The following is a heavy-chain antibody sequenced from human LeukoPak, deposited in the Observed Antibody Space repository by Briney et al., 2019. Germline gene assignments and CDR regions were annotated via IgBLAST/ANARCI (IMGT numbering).Heavy chain of an antibody. CDR3: ARGYYDFWSGYSRAGNWFDP. CDR1: GGSITNTNY. CDR2: VNLQGST. D-gene: IGHD3-3*01. J-gene: IGHJ5*02. Sequence: PSETLSLTCGVSGGSITNTNYWTWVRQPPGKGLEWIGEVNLQGSTNYNPSLMGRVAISVDTSENHISLQLTSVTAADTAVYYCARGYYDFWSGYSRAGNWFDPWGQGTLVTVSS. V-gene: IGHV4-4*02.